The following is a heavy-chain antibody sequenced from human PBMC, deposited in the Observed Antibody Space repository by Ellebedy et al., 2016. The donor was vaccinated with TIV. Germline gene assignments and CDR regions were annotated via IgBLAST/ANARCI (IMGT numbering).Heavy chain of an antibody. V-gene: IGHV3-23*01. J-gene: IGHJ4*02. CDR2: ISGSSGGT. CDR3: ARDAQAVAATFIDY. D-gene: IGHD6-19*01. CDR1: GFSFSNSA. Sequence: GESLKISCVASGFSFSNSAITWVRQAPGKGLEWVSISGSSGGTYYADSVKGRFTISRDNSQNTLYLQMNSLGPEDTAVYYCARDAQAVAATFIDYWGQGTLVTVSS.